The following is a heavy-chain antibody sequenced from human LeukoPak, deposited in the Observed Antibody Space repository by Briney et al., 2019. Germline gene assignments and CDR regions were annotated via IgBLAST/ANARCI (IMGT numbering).Heavy chain of an antibody. J-gene: IGHJ4*02. D-gene: IGHD4-17*01. Sequence: TGGSLRLSCAASGFTFSSYGMHWVRQAPGKGLEWVAFIRYDGSNKYYADSVKGRFTLSRDNSKNTLYLQMNSLRAEDTAVYYCSLRHFDYWGQGTLVTVSS. V-gene: IGHV3-30*02. CDR3: SLRHFDY. CDR2: IRYDGSNK. CDR1: GFTFSSYG.